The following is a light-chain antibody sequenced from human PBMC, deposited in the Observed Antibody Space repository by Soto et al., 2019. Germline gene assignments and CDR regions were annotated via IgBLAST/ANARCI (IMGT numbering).Light chain of an antibody. J-gene: IGLJ3*02. CDR1: SSSIGAGYD. V-gene: IGLV1-40*01. CDR3: QSYDSSLSAWV. CDR2: GNN. Sequence: QSVLTQPPSVSGAPGQRVTISCTESSSSIGAGYDVHWYQQLPGTAPKLLIYGNNNRPSGVPDRFSGSKSGTSASLAITGLQAEDEADYYCQSYDSSLSAWVFGGETKLTVL.